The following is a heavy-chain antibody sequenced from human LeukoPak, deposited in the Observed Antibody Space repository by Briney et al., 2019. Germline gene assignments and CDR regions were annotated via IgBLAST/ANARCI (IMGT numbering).Heavy chain of an antibody. CDR2: INHSGST. J-gene: IGHJ4*02. Sequence: PSETLSLTCAVYGGSFSGYYWSWIRQPPGKGLEWIGEINHSGSTNYNPSLKSRVTISVDTSKNQFSLKLSSVTAADTAVYYCARHDPGSFDYWGQGTLVTVSS. CDR1: GGSFSGYY. V-gene: IGHV4-34*01. CDR3: ARHDPGSFDY.